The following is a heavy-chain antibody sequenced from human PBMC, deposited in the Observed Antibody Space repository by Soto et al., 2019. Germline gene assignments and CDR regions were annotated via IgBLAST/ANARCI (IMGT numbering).Heavy chain of an antibody. CDR2: FFSDAER. J-gene: IGHJ6*02. CDR3: ARMDGYYNYYGLDV. V-gene: IGHV2-26*01. Sequence: QVTLKESGPVLVKPTETLTLTCSVSGFSLTNGRMGVSWIRQPPGKALEWLAHFFSDAERSYSTSMQSRLNMYKDASGSQVVLTMTNMAPADTATYFCARMDGYYNYYGLDVWGHGIAVTVSS. CDR1: GFSLTNGRMG.